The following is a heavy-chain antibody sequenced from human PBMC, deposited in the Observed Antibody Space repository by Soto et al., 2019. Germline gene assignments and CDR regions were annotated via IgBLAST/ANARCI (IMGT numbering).Heavy chain of an antibody. CDR3: ARGMLTSGWYLGY. D-gene: IGHD6-19*01. CDR1: GFTFSSYG. CDR2: IWYDGSNK. V-gene: IGHV3-33*01. Sequence: QVQLVESGGGVVQPGRSLRLSCAASGFTFSSYGMHWVRQAPGKGLEWVAVIWYDGSNKYYADSVKGRFTISRDNSKNTLYLQMISLRAEDTAVYYCARGMLTSGWYLGYWCQGTLVTVSS. J-gene: IGHJ4*02.